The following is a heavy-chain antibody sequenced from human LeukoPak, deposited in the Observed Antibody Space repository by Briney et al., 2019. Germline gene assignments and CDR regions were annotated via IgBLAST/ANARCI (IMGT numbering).Heavy chain of an antibody. CDR1: GSTFRTYA. CDR2: ISDGGGRT. CDR3: TKNQILDDTGSWYAY. Sequence: GGSLRLSCGASGSTFRTYAMSWVRQAPGKGLEWVSGISDGGGRTFYAGSVKGRFTVSRDNSKNTLYLRMNSLRAEDTAIYYCTKNQILDDTGSWYAYWGQGTLVTVSS. V-gene: IGHV3-23*01. D-gene: IGHD6-13*01. J-gene: IGHJ4*02.